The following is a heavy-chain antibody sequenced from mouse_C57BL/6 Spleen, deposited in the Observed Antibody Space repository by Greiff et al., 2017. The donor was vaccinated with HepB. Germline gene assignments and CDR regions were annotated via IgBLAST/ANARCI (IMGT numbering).Heavy chain of an antibody. CDR3: ARKGGLGRYFDY. J-gene: IGHJ2*01. Sequence: VQLQQSGAELVMPGASVKLSCKASGYTFTSYWMHWVKQRPGQGLEWIGEIDPSDSYTNYNQKFKGKSTLTVDKSSSTAYMQLSSLTSEDSAVYYCARKGGLGRYFDYWGQGTTLTVSS. CDR1: GYTFTSYW. D-gene: IGHD4-1*01. V-gene: IGHV1-69*01. CDR2: IDPSDSYT.